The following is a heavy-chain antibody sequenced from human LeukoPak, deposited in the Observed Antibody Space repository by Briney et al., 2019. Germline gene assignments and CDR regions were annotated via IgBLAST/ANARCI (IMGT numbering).Heavy chain of an antibody. V-gene: IGHV3-11*06. Sequence: PGGSLRLSCAASGFTFSDYYMSWIRQAPGQGLEWVSYISSSSSYTNYADSVKGRFTISRDNAKNSLYLQMNSLRAEDTAVYYCARVQSYSSGWTGPLDYWGQGTLVTVSS. CDR2: ISSSSSYT. J-gene: IGHJ4*02. D-gene: IGHD6-19*01. CDR3: ARVQSYSSGWTGPLDY. CDR1: GFTFSDYY.